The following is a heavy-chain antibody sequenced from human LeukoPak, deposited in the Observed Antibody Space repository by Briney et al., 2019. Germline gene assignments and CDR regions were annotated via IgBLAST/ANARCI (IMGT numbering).Heavy chain of an antibody. V-gene: IGHV3-23*01. CDR2: ISGSGGST. CDR3: ARRINYYDSSGYYYVRYFDS. D-gene: IGHD3-22*01. Sequence: GGSLRLSCAASGFTFSSYAMSWVRQAPGKGLEWVSAISGSGGSTYYADSVKGRFTISRDNSKNTLYLQMNSLRAEDTAVYYCARRINYYDSSGYYYVRYFDSWGQGTLVAVSS. J-gene: IGHJ4*02. CDR1: GFTFSSYA.